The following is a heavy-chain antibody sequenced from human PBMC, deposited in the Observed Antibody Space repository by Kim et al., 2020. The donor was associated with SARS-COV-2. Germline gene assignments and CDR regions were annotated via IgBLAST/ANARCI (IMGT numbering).Heavy chain of an antibody. D-gene: IGHD6-19*01. V-gene: IGHV3-23*01. CDR3: AKDPIGAVSGENWFDP. Sequence: GGSLRLSCSASGFTFSSYAMTWVRQAPGRGLEWVAAISGTGSNTQYAASVKGRFTVSRDNSKDILYLQMTSLTDADSAMYYCAKDPIGAVSGENWFDPWG. CDR1: GFTFSSYA. J-gene: IGHJ5*02. CDR2: ISGTGSNT.